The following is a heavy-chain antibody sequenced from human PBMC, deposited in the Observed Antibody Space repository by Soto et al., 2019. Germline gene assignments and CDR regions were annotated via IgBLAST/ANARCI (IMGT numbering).Heavy chain of an antibody. CDR1: GYTFTSYG. V-gene: IGHV1-18*01. D-gene: IGHD2-2*01. Sequence: QVQLVQSGAEVKKPGASVKVSCKASGYTFTSYGISWVRQAPGQGLEWMGWISAYNGNTNYAQKLQGRVTMTTDTSTSTAYMELRSLRSDDTAVYYCARDVRPYCSSTSCYPNGFDHWGQGTLVTVSS. CDR3: ARDVRPYCSSTSCYPNGFDH. CDR2: ISAYNGNT. J-gene: IGHJ5*02.